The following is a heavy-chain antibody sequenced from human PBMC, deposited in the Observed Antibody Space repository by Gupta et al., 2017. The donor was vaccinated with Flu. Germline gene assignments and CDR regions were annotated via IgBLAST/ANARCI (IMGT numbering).Heavy chain of an antibody. CDR3: AKDGGRVGGIMIVESHFDY. CDR1: FTFSSYG. D-gene: IGHD3-16*01. Sequence: FTFSSYGMHWVRQAPGKGLEWVAVISYDGSNKYYAESVKGRFTISRDNSKNTLYLQMNSLRAEDTAVYYCAKDGGRVGGIMIVESHFDYWVEGTLVAVSS. J-gene: IGHJ4*02. V-gene: IGHV3-30*18. CDR2: ISYDGSNK.